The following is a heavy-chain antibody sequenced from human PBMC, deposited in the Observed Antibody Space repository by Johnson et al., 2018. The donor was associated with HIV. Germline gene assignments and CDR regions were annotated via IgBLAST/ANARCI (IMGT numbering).Heavy chain of an antibody. J-gene: IGHJ3*02. CDR3: ASSLSSRSHDAFDM. D-gene: IGHD6-13*01. CDR2: IRYDGSNK. CDR1: GFTFSSYG. V-gene: IGHV3-30*02. Sequence: VQLVESGGGLVQPGGSLRLSCAASGFTFSSYGMHWVRQAPGKGLEWVAFIRYDGSNKYYADFVKGRFTISRDNSKNTLYLQMNSLRAEDTAVYYCASSLSSRSHDAFDMWGQGTMVTVSS.